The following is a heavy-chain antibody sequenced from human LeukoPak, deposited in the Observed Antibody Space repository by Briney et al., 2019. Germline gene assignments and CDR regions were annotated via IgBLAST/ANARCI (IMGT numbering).Heavy chain of an antibody. V-gene: IGHV1-69*13. J-gene: IGHJ4*02. CDR3: ARVQNRDGYNLGY. CDR2: IIPIFGTA. Sequence: SVKVSCKASGGTFSSYAISWVPQAPGQGLEWMGGIIPIFGTANYAQKFQGRVTITADESTSTVYMELSSLRSEDTAVYYCARVQNRDGYNLGYWGQGTLVTVSS. CDR1: GGTFSSYA. D-gene: IGHD5-24*01.